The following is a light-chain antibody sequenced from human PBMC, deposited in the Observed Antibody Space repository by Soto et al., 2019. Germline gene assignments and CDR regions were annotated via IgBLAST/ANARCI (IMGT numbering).Light chain of an antibody. CDR1: QSISSW. CDR3: QQYTTYPTWT. V-gene: IGKV1-5*03. CDR2: KAS. J-gene: IGKJ1*01. Sequence: DIQMTQSPSTLSASVGDRVTITCRASQSISSWLAWYQQKPGKAPKLLIYKASSLDSRVPSRFSGSGSGTEFTLTISSLQHDDFATYYCQQYTTYPTWTFGKGTKVEIK.